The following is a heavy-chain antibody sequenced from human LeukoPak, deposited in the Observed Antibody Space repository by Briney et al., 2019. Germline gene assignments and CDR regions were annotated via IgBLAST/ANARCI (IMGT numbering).Heavy chain of an antibody. J-gene: IGHJ4*02. V-gene: IGHV1-2*02. CDR3: ASGRGYGDYRGPFDY. CDR2: INPNSGGT. D-gene: IGHD4-17*01. Sequence: ASVKVSCEASGYTFTGYYMHWVRQAPGQGLEWMGWINPNSGGTNYAQKFQGRVTMTRDTSISTAYMELSRLRSDDTAVYYCASGRGYGDYRGPFDYWGQGTLVTVSS. CDR1: GYTFTGYY.